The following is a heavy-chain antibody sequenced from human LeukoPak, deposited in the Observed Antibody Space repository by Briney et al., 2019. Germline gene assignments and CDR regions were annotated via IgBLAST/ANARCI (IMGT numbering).Heavy chain of an antibody. CDR3: ARDGYDSSGNY. J-gene: IGHJ4*02. Sequence: SVRVSCKASGGTFSSYAISWVRQAPGQGLEWMGRIIPILGIANYARKFQGRVTITADKSTSTAYMELSSLRSEDTAVYYCARDGYDSSGNYWGQGTLVTVSS. D-gene: IGHD3-22*01. V-gene: IGHV1-69*04. CDR2: IIPILGIA. CDR1: GGTFSSYA.